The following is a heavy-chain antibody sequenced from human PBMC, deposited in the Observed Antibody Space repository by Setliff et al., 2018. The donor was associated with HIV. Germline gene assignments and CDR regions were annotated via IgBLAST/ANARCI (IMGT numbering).Heavy chain of an antibody. Sequence: PSETLSLTCTVSGGSIGSGSHYWSWIRQPAGKGLEWIGHIYTTGSTNYNPSLKSRVTISADTSNNQFSLRLTSTTAADTAVYYCAKTSVGATGLYAFDIWGQGTRVTVS. V-gene: IGHV4-61*09. J-gene: IGHJ3*02. D-gene: IGHD1-26*01. CDR3: AKTSVGATGLYAFDI. CDR1: GGSIGSGSHY. CDR2: IYTTGST.